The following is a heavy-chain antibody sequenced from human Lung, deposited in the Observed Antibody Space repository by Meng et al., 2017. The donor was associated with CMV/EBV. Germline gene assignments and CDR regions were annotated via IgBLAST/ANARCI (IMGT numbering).Heavy chain of an antibody. V-gene: IGHV3-73*01. D-gene: IGHD3-22*01. CDR3: TRHEREYYYGSSGTPYHYYYGMDV. J-gene: IGHJ6*02. CDR2: IRSKANSYAT. Sequence: GEXXTISCAASGFTFSGSAMHWVRQASGKGLEWVGRIRSKANSYATAYAASVKGRFTISRDDSKNTAYLQMNSLKTEDTAVYYCTRHEREYYYGSSGTPYHYYYGMDVWXQGTXVTVSS. CDR1: GFTFSGSA.